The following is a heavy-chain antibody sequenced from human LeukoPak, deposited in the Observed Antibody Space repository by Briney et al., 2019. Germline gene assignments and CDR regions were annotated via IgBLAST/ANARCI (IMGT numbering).Heavy chain of an antibody. D-gene: IGHD1-14*01. Sequence: ASETLSLTCTVSGGSISSYYWSWIRQPPGKGLEWIGYIYYSGSTNYSPSLKSRVTMSVDTSENQFSLKLSSVTAADTAVYFCARHSAYLNPFDYWGQGTLVTVSS. CDR2: IYYSGST. CDR3: ARHSAYLNPFDY. J-gene: IGHJ4*02. V-gene: IGHV4-59*08. CDR1: GGSISSYY.